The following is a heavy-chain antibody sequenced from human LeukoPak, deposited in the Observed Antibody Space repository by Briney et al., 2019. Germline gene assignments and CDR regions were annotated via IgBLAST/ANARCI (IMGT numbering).Heavy chain of an antibody. D-gene: IGHD2/OR15-2a*01. V-gene: IGHV3-11*01. CDR1: GFTFSDYY. CDR2: ISSSGSTI. J-gene: IGHJ6*02. CDR3: ARGGAATFHYYYGMDV. Sequence: GGSLRLSCAASGFTFSDYYMSWIRQAPGKGLEWVSYISSSGSTIHYADSVKGRFTISRDNAKNSLYLQMNSLRAEDTAVYYCARGGAATFHYYYGMDVWGQGTTVTVSS.